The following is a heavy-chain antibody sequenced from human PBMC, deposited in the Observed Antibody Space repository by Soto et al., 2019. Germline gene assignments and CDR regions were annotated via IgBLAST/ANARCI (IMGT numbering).Heavy chain of an antibody. Sequence: QVQLVQSGAEVKKPGSSVKVSCKASGGTFSSYAISWVRQAPGQGLEWMGGIIPIFGTANYAQKFQGRVTITADESTSTAYIELSSLRSEDTAVYYCASLGYCSGGSCPATDYWGQGTLVTVSS. CDR1: GGTFSSYA. D-gene: IGHD2-15*01. CDR3: ASLGYCSGGSCPATDY. V-gene: IGHV1-69*01. CDR2: IIPIFGTA. J-gene: IGHJ4*02.